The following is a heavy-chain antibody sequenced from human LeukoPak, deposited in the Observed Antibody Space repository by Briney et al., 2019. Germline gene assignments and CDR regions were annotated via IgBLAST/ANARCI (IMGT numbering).Heavy chain of an antibody. J-gene: IGHJ3*02. D-gene: IGHD6-19*01. CDR3: ARSARSGWYSGYAFDI. CDR2: IYYSGST. CDR1: GGSISSSSHY. Sequence: SETLSLTCTISGGSISSSSHYWGWIRQPPGKGLGWIGYIYYSGSTNYNPSLKSRVTISVDTSKNQFSLKLSSVTAADTAVYYCARSARSGWYSGYAFDIWGQGTMVTVSS. V-gene: IGHV4-61*05.